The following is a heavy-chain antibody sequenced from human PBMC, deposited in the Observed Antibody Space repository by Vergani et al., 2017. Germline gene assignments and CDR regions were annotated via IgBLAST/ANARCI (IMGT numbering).Heavy chain of an antibody. D-gene: IGHD4-23*01. J-gene: IGHJ4*02. V-gene: IGHV5-51*01. CDR1: ESSFISNE. Sequence: EVMLVQSGAEVKKPGESLKISCKYSESSFISNEIAWVRQMSGKGLQWMGNINPIDSKIAYSPSFQGQAIMSLDKSITTAYLQWRSLKASDTAIYYCTRQCPVGEGARLHFDHWGQGTQVTVSS. CDR2: INPIDSKI. CDR3: TRQCPVGEGARLHFDH.